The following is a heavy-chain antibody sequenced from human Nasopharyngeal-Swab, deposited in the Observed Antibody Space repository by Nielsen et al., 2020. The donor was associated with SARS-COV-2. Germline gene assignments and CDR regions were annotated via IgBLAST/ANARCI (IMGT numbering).Heavy chain of an antibody. Sequence: GESLKISCAASGFTFSSYAMSWVRQAPGKGLEWVSAISGSGGSTYYADSVKGRFTISRDNSKNTLYLQMNSLRAEDTAVYYCAKGGGCSSTSCYTGFDYWGQGTLVTVSS. D-gene: IGHD2-2*02. V-gene: IGHV3-23*01. CDR1: GFTFSSYA. J-gene: IGHJ4*02. CDR2: ISGSGGST. CDR3: AKGGGCSSTSCYTGFDY.